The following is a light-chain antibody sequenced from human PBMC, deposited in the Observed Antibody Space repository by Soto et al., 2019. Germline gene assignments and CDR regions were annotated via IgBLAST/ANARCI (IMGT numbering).Light chain of an antibody. CDR1: SSDVGGYNY. J-gene: IGLJ3*02. CDR3: SSYTANNTWV. CDR2: EVT. Sequence: QSALTKPASVSGSPGQSITISCTGTSSDVGGYNYVSWYQQHPGKAPKLMIYEVTNRPSGVSSRFSGSKSGNTASLTISGLQAEDEADYYCSSYTANNTWVFGGGTKLTVL. V-gene: IGLV2-14*01.